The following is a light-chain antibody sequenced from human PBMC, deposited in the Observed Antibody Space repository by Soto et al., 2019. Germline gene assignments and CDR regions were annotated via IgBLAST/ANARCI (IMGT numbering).Light chain of an antibody. Sequence: EIVLTQSPGTLSLSPGEGATLSCRASQRVSTSYFAWYQQKPGQAPRLLIYATSNRATDIPDRFSGSGSGTDFILTISRLEPEDCAVYYCHQYGASPFTFGGGTKVEIK. CDR1: QRVSTSY. J-gene: IGKJ4*01. CDR3: HQYGASPFT. V-gene: IGKV3-20*01. CDR2: ATS.